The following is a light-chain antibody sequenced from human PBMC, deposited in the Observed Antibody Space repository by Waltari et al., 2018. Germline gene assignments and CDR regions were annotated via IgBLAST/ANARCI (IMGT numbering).Light chain of an antibody. CDR3: QQYYSYFT. Sequence: DIQMTQSPSSLSASVGDRVTITCRASQSISSYLNWYQQKPGKAPKLLIYAASSLQSGVPSRFSGSGSGTDFTLTISSLQPEDFATYYCQQYYSYFTFGGGAKVEIK. J-gene: IGKJ4*01. CDR1: QSISSY. V-gene: IGKV1-39*01. CDR2: AAS.